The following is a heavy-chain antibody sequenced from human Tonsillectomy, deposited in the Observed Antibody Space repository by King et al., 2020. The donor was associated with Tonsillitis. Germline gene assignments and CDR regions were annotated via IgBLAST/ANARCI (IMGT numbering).Heavy chain of an antibody. CDR1: GGSISSFY. D-gene: IGHD3-3*01. V-gene: IGHV4-59*01. Sequence: VQLQESGPGLVKPSETLSLTCTVSGGSISSFYWSWIRQPPGKGLEWIGYVYDSGSTNYNPSLKGRVSISVDTSKTHFSLKLSSVTAADTAMYYCARDSATYYDFWSGYSDAFDIWGQGTMVTVSS. CDR3: ARDSATYYDFWSGYSDAFDI. J-gene: IGHJ3*02. CDR2: VYDSGST.